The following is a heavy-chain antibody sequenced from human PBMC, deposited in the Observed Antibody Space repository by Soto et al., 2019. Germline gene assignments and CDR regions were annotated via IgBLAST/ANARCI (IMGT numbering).Heavy chain of an antibody. D-gene: IGHD1-26*01. CDR1: GHRCTNYW. CDR2: IYPGDSDS. J-gene: IGHJ6*04. CDR3: AGLVGATYGMDV. Sequence: VESLKISCETCGHRCTNYWISREHQMPGKGLEWMGIIYPGDSDSSYSQSFYGQVTISADKSFITAYPQWSSLTASDTATYYSAGLVGATYGMDVRGEGTTVPVYS. V-gene: IGHV5-51*07.